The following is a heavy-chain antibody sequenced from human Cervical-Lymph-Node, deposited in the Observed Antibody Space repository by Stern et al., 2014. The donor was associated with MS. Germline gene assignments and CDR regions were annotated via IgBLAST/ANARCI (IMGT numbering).Heavy chain of an antibody. CDR2: ISSSGDTI. D-gene: IGHD5-12*01. V-gene: IGHV3-11*01. CDR3: VRGWEPRQDRPSGHDYDAFDI. J-gene: IGHJ3*02. Sequence: QVQLVQSGGGLVKPGGSLRLSCAASGFTFSDSYMTWIRQTPGKGLEWVSYISSSGDTIKYAESVKGRFTVSRHNAKNSLSLQMSSLRVEDTAVYYCVRGWEPRQDRPSGHDYDAFDIWGQGTMVTVSS. CDR1: GFTFSDSY.